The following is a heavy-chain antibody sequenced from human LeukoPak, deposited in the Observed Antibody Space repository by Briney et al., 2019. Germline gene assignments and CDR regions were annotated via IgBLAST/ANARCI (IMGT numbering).Heavy chain of an antibody. D-gene: IGHD2-2*01. CDR2: IHSDGSSK. J-gene: IGHJ4*02. V-gene: IGHV3-74*01. CDR1: GFTFSSYA. Sequence: GGSLRLSCAASGFTFSSYAMSWVRQAPGKGLVWVSRIHSDGSSKDYADSVKGRFAISRDNAKNTLYLQMNSLRAEDTAVYYCARDPSTMTPLDYWGQGTLVTVSS. CDR3: ARDPSTMTPLDY.